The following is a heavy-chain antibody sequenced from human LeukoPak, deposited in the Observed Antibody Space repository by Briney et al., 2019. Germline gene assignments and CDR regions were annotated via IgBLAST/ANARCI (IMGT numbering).Heavy chain of an antibody. D-gene: IGHD4-11*01. CDR2: IYYSGST. V-gene: IGHV4-31*03. J-gene: IGHJ6*02. CDR3: ARSLYSRYYYYGMDV. Sequence: SQTLSLTCTVSGGSISSGGYYWSWIRQHPGKGLEWIGYIYYSGSTYYNPSLKSRVTISVDTSKNQFSLKLSSVTAADTAVYYCARSLYSRYYYYGMDVWGQGTTVTVSS. CDR1: GGSISSGGYY.